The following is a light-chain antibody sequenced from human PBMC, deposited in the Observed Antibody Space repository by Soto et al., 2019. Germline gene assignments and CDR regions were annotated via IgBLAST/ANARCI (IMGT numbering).Light chain of an antibody. J-gene: IGKJ2*01. CDR3: QEYDDYLLT. CDR1: QSIGSW. CDR2: KTS. V-gene: IGKV1-5*03. Sequence: DIQMTQSPSTLSASVGDRVTITCRASQSIGSWLAWYQQKPGKAPKLLIYKTSILESGVPSRFSGSGSGTEFTLTISSLQPDDFVTYYCQEYDDYLLTFGQGTKLEIK.